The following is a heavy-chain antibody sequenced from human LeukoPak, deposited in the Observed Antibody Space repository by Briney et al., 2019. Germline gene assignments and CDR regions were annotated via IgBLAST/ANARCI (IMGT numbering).Heavy chain of an antibody. D-gene: IGHD1-26*01. CDR1: GYTFTHYG. V-gene: IGHV3-30*03. CDR2: ISYDGNN. J-gene: IGHJ4*02. CDR3: VCYIVGAKRSFDY. Sequence: GGSLRLSCVISGYTFTHYGFHWVRQAPGKALEWVAYISYDGNNKYEDSVKGRFTISRDNAQNSLYLQMNSLRAEDTAVYYCVCYIVGAKRSFDYWGQGTLVTVSS.